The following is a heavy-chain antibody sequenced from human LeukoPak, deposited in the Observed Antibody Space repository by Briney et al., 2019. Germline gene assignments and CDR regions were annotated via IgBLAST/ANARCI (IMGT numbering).Heavy chain of an antibody. CDR3: ASGRYFDWLPHFDY. Sequence: SETLSLTCTVSGYSISSGYYWGWIRQPPGKGLEWIGEINHSGSTNYNPSLKSRVTISVDTSKNQFSLKLSSVTAADTAVYYCASGRYFDWLPHFDYWGQGTLVTVSS. V-gene: IGHV4-38-2*02. CDR2: INHSGST. CDR1: GYSISSGYY. D-gene: IGHD3-9*01. J-gene: IGHJ4*02.